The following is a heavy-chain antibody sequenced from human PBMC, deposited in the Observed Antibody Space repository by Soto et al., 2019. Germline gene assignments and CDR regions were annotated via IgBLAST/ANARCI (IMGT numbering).Heavy chain of an antibody. CDR2: IIPIFGTA. CDR1: GGTFSSYA. J-gene: IGHJ6*02. V-gene: IGHV1-69*13. CDR3: ASLKVRDSCSGYPGDGMDV. D-gene: IGHD3-3*01. Sequence: SVKVSCKASGGTFSSYAISWVRQAPGQGLEWMGGIIPIFGTANYAQKFQGRVTITADESTSTAYMELSSLRSEDTAVYYCASLKVRDSCSGYPGDGMDVWGQGTTVTVSS.